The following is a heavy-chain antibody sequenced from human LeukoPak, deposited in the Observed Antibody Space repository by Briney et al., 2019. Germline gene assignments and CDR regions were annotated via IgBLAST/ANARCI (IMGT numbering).Heavy chain of an antibody. CDR2: IYHSGST. V-gene: IGHV4-4*02. D-gene: IGHD3-3*01. CDR3: ARAYYDFWSGPFDY. J-gene: IGHJ4*02. Sequence: PSETLSLTCAVSGGSISSSNWWSWVRQPPGQGLEWIGEIYHSGSTNYNPSLKSRVTISVDKSKNQFSLKLSSVTAADTAVYYCARAYYDFWSGPFDYWGQGTLVTVSS. CDR1: GGSISSSNW.